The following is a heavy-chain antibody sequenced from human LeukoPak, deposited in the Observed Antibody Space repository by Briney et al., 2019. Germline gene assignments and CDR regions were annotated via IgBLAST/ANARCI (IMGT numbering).Heavy chain of an antibody. CDR3: ARIGGVTTHNLIDY. CDR1: GDSISSGTYY. J-gene: IGHJ4*02. D-gene: IGHD4-17*01. CDR2: FYYSGNT. V-gene: IGHV4-39*01. Sequence: SETLSLTCTVSGDSISSGTYYWGWTRQPPGKGLEWIGSFYYSGNTYYNPSLKSRVTISVDTSKNQFSLRLSSVTAADTAVYYCARIGGVTTHNLIDYWGQGTLVTVSS.